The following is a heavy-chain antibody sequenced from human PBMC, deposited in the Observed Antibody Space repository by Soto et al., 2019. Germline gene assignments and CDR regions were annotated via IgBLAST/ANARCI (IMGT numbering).Heavy chain of an antibody. D-gene: IGHD3-3*01. V-gene: IGHV3-33*01. Sequence: PGGSLRLSCAASGFTFSSYGMHWVRQAPGKGLEWVAVIWYDGSNKYYADSVKGRFTISRDNSKNTLYLQMNSLRAEDTAVYYCARGFDFWSGYYSLGPISDYYYVLDVWGQRSSVIVS. CDR1: GFTFSSYG. CDR2: IWYDGSNK. J-gene: IGHJ6*02. CDR3: ARGFDFWSGYYSLGPISDYYYVLDV.